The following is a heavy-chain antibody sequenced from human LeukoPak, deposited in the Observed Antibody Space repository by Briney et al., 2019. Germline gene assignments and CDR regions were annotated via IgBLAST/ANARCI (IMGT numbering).Heavy chain of an antibody. D-gene: IGHD3-3*01. Sequence: SETLSLTCTVSGCAISSYYWSWIRQPPEKGLEWIGYIYYSGSTNYNPSLKSRVTISIDTSKNQFSLKLSSVTAADTAVYYCARSEISFGDYHDYWGQGTLVTVSS. CDR3: ARSEISFGDYHDY. CDR2: IYYSGST. CDR1: GCAISSYY. J-gene: IGHJ4*02. V-gene: IGHV4-59*01.